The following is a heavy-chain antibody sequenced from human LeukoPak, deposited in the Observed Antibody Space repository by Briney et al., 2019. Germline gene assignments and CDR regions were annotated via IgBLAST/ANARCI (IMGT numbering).Heavy chain of an antibody. CDR1: GYTFTSYV. Sequence: ASVKVSCKASGYTFTSYVISWVRQAPGQGFEWMGWISAYNGNTNYAQKLQGRVTMTTDTSTSTAYMELRSLRSDDTAVYYCARAYSSSAPGSFDYWGQGTLVTVSS. CDR3: ARAYSSSAPGSFDY. CDR2: ISAYNGNT. V-gene: IGHV1-18*01. J-gene: IGHJ4*02. D-gene: IGHD6-13*01.